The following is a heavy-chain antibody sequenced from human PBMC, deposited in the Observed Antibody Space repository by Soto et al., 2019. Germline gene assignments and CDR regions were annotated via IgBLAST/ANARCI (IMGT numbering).Heavy chain of an antibody. Sequence: GGSLRLSCAASGFTFSGFWMHWVRQAPGKGLVWVSRINPDGSTTSIADSVKGRFTISRDNAKNTLYLQMNSLNTEDTAVYYCARSYVMDVWGRGTKVTVAS. V-gene: IGHV3-74*01. J-gene: IGHJ6*02. CDR1: GFTFSGFW. CDR3: ARSYVMDV. CDR2: INPDGSTT.